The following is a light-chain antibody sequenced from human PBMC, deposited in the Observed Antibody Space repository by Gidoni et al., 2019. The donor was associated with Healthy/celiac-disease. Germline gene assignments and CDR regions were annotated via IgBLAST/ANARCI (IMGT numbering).Light chain of an antibody. CDR3: NSRDSSGNHLV. J-gene: IGLJ2*01. Sequence: SSELTQYPAVSVALGQTVRITCQGDSLRSYYAGWYQQKPGQAPVLVSYGKNNRPSGIPDRFSGSSSGNTASLTITGAQAEDEADYYCNSRDSSGNHLVFGGGTKLTVL. CDR1: SLRSYY. CDR2: GKN. V-gene: IGLV3-19*01.